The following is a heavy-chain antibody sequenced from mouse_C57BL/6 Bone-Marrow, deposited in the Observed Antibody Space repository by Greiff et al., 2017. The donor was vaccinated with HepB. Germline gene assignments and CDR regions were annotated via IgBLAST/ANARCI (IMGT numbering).Heavy chain of an antibody. CDR1: GYSITSGYY. V-gene: IGHV3-6*01. J-gene: IGHJ4*01. CDR2: ISYDGSH. CDR3: ARGANYYGSSDYYAMDY. D-gene: IGHD1-1*01. Sequence: EVQLVESGPGLVKPSQSLSLTCSVTGYSITSGYYWNWIRQFPGNKLEWMGYISYDGSHNYNPSLKNRISIPRDTSKNQFFLKLNSVTTEDTATYYCARGANYYGSSDYYAMDYWGQGTSVTVSS.